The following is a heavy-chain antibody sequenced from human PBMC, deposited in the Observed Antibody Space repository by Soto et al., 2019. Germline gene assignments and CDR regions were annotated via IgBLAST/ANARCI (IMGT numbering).Heavy chain of an antibody. CDR3: ARGYCSGGSCYRRRDYYYYMDV. CDR1: GGSISSYY. J-gene: IGHJ6*03. CDR2: IYYSGST. V-gene: IGHV4-59*08. Sequence: QVQLQESGPGLVKPSETLSLTCTVSGGSISSYYWSWIRQPPGKGLEWIGYIYYSGSTNYNPSLKSRVTISVDTSKNQFSLKLSSVTAADTAAYYCARGYCSGGSCYRRRDYYYYMDVWGKGTTVTVSS. D-gene: IGHD2-15*01.